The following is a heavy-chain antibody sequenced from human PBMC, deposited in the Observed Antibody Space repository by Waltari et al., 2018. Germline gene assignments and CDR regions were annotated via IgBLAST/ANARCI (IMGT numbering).Heavy chain of an antibody. Sequence: EVQLVESGGGLVQPGGSLRLSCAASGFTFSSYEMNWVRQAPGKGLEWVSYISSSGSNIYYSDAVKGILTIYRDNAKNSLYLQMNSLRAEDTAVYYCARAGRFLEWLPIYSYYGMDVWGQGTTVTVSS. D-gene: IGHD3-3*01. CDR2: ISSSGSNI. V-gene: IGHV3-48*03. J-gene: IGHJ6*02. CDR3: ARAGRFLEWLPIYSYYGMDV. CDR1: GFTFSSYE.